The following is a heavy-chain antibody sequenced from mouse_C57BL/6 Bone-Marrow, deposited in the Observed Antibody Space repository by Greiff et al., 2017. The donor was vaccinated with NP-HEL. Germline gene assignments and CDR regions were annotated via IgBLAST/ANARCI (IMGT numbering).Heavy chain of an antibody. J-gene: IGHJ4*01. CDR1: GYTFTDYE. CDR3: TLRGAMDY. Sequence: VKLMESGAELVRPGASVTLSCKASGYTFTDYEMHWVKQTPVHGLEWIGAIDPETGGTAYNQKFKGKAILTADKSSSTAYMELRSLTSEDSAVYYCTLRGAMDYWGQGTSVTVSS. CDR2: IDPETGGT. D-gene: IGHD1-1*01. V-gene: IGHV1-15*01.